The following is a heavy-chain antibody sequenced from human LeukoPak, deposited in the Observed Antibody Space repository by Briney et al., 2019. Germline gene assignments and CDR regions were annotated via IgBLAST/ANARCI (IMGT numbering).Heavy chain of an antibody. Sequence: PGGSLRLSCAASGFTFSSYSMNWVRQAPGKGLEWASSISSSSSYIYYADSVKGRFTISRDNAKNSLYLQMNSPRAEDTAVYYCARDPPSIAARGSFDYWGQGTLVTVSS. J-gene: IGHJ4*02. CDR2: ISSSSSYI. V-gene: IGHV3-21*01. D-gene: IGHD6-6*01. CDR1: GFTFSSYS. CDR3: ARDPPSIAARGSFDY.